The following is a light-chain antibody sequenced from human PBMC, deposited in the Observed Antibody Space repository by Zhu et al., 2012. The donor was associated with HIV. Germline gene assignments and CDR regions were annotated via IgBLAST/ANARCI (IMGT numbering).Light chain of an antibody. CDR3: QQCAKSPCT. CDR1: QSVSST. J-gene: IGKJ2*02. V-gene: IGKV3-15*01. Sequence: DIVMTQSPVTLSVFPGERATLSCRASQSVSSTLAWYQHKPGQPPRLLIYDASTRATGIPARFSGSGSGTDFTLTISRLESDDLGVYYCQQCAKSPCTFGQGTKVQI. CDR2: DAS.